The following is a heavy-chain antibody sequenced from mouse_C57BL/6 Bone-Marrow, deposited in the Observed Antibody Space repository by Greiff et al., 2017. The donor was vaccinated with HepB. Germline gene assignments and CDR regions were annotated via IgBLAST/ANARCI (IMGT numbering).Heavy chain of an antibody. CDR2: IYPGSGST. D-gene: IGHD1-1*01. Sequence: VKLQQPGAELVKPGASVKMSCKASGYTFTSYWITWLKQRPGQGLEWIGDIYPGSGSTNYNEKFKSKATLTVDTSSSTAYMQLSSLTSEDSALYYCAKFPYYYGSRNAMDYWGQGTSVTVSS. CDR3: AKFPYYYGSRNAMDY. V-gene: IGHV1-55*01. CDR1: GYTFTSYW. J-gene: IGHJ4*01.